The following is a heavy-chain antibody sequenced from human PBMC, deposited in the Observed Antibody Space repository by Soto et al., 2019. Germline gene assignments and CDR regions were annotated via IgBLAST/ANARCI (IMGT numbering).Heavy chain of an antibody. CDR2: ISSSSSTI. Sequence: GESLKISCAASGFTFSSYSMNWVRQAPGKGLEWVSYISSSSSTIYYADSVKGRFTISRDNAKNSLYLQMNSLRDEDTAVYYCARDELELGMGGDYWGQGTLVTVSS. CDR3: ARDELELGMGGDY. J-gene: IGHJ4*02. CDR1: GFTFSSYS. V-gene: IGHV3-48*02. D-gene: IGHD1-7*01.